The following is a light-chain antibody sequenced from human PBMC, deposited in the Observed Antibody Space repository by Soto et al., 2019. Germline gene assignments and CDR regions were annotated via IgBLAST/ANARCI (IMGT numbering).Light chain of an antibody. CDR1: QSISTW. CDR2: KAS. Sequence: DIQLTQSPSTLSTSVGDRVTITCRASQSISTWLAWYQQKPGKAPKLLIYKASSLESGVPSRFSGSGSGTKFTLTISSLQPDDFATYYCQQYINLWTFGQGTKVDIK. J-gene: IGKJ1*01. CDR3: QQYINLWT. V-gene: IGKV1-5*03.